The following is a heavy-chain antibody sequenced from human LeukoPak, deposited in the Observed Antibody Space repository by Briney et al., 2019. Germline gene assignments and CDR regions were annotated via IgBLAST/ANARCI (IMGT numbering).Heavy chain of an antibody. CDR1: GGSFSGYY. CDR2: INHSGST. Sequence: PSETLSLTCAVYGGSFSGYYWSWIRQPPGKGLEWIGEINHSGSTNYNPPLKSRVTISVDTSKNQFSLKLSSVTAADTAVYYCARGHCSGGSCYSFVVDFVYFDYWGRGTLVTVSS. V-gene: IGHV4-34*01. CDR3: ARGHCSGGSCYSFVVDFVYFDY. J-gene: IGHJ4*02. D-gene: IGHD2-15*01.